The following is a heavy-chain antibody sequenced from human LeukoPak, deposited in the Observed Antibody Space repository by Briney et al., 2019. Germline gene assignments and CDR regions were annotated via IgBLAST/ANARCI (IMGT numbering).Heavy chain of an antibody. CDR2: IYYSGST. Sequence: SETLSLTCTVSGGSISSYYWSWIRQPPGKGLEWIGYIYYSGSTNYNPSLKSRVTISVDTSKNQFSLKLSSVTAADTAVYYCARELMVRGVILTHNWFDPWGQGTLVTVSS. CDR3: ARELMVRGVILTHNWFDP. D-gene: IGHD3-10*01. CDR1: GGSISSYY. V-gene: IGHV4-59*12. J-gene: IGHJ5*02.